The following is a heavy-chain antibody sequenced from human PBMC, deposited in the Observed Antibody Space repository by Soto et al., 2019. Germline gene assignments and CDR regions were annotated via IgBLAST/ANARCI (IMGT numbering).Heavy chain of an antibody. Sequence: SSETLSLTCAVSGGSFTSNNWWTWVRQPPGQGLEWIGEIYRTGSTNYNPSLKSRVTISLDESENQSSLKVTSLTAADTAVYYCASRDPGTSVDYWGQGTLVTVSS. CDR2: IYRTGST. CDR3: ASRDPGTSVDY. J-gene: IGHJ4*02. V-gene: IGHV4-4*02. CDR1: GGSFTSNNW. D-gene: IGHD1-7*01.